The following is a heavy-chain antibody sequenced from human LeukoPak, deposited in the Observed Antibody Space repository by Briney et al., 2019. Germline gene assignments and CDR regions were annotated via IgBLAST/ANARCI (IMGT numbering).Heavy chain of an antibody. D-gene: IGHD3-10*01. CDR2: IYPGNSES. Sequence: GESLKISCKGSGYSFSSYWFGWVRQMPGKGLEWMGIIYPGNSESRYSPSFQGQITFSVDRSISTVYPQWSSLKASDTAMYYCARHPYISGKIIQIDYWGQGALVTVSS. CDR1: GYSFSSYW. J-gene: IGHJ4*02. V-gene: IGHV5-51*01. CDR3: ARHPYISGKIIQIDY.